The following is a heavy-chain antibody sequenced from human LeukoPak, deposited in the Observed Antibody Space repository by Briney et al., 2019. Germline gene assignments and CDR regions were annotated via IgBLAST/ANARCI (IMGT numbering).Heavy chain of an antibody. Sequence: PSETLSLTCTVSGGSISSYYWSWIRQPPGKGLEWIGSIYYSGSTYYNPSLKSRVTISVDTSKNQFSLKLSSVTAADTAVYYCASQTRYQLLYWDYWGQGTLVTVSS. J-gene: IGHJ4*02. CDR3: ASQTRYQLLYWDY. CDR2: IYYSGST. D-gene: IGHD2-2*02. CDR1: GGSISSYY. V-gene: IGHV4-59*05.